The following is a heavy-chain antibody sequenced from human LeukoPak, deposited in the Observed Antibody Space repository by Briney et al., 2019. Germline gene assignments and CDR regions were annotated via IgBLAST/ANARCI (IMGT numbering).Heavy chain of an antibody. CDR2: IYTSGST. CDR3: ARVEYSYYFDY. J-gene: IGHJ4*02. CDR1: GGSISSGSYY. D-gene: IGHD2/OR15-2a*01. V-gene: IGHV4-61*02. Sequence: SETLSLTCTVSGGSISSGSYYWSWIRQPAGKGLEWIGRIYTSGSTNYNPSLKSRVTISVDTSKNQFSLKLSSVTAADTAVYYCARVEYSYYFDYWGQGTLVTVSS.